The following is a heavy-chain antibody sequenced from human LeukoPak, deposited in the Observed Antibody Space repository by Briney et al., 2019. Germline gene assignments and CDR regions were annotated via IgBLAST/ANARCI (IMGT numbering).Heavy chain of an antibody. CDR1: GFTFSSYG. CDR3: AREPPPTRSDSSGPDI. J-gene: IGHJ3*02. D-gene: IGHD3-22*01. CDR2: IWYDGSNK. V-gene: IGHV3-33*01. Sequence: WGSLRLSCAASGFTFSSYGMHWVRQAPGQGLEWVGVIWYDGSNKYYADSVKGRFTISRDNSKNTLYLQMNSLRAEDTAVYYCAREPPPTRSDSSGPDIWGQGTMVTVSS.